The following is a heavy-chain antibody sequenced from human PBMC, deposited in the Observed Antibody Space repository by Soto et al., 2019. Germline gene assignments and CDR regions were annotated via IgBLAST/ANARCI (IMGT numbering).Heavy chain of an antibody. CDR1: GFTFSSFE. CDR2: XXPXXRXX. Sequence: GGFLRLSCVASGFTFSSFEMNWIRQAPGKGPEWXAVXXPXXRXXXXXDXXXGRFTISRDNAENSVYLQMSSLRGEDTAMYYCARYSGWYSYNWFDPWGQGTLVTVSS. CDR3: ARYSGWYSYNWFDP. J-gene: IGHJ5*02. V-gene: IGHV3-48*03. D-gene: IGHD6-19*01.